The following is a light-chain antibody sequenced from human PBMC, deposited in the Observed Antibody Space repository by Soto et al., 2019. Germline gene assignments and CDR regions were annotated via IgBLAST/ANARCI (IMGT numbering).Light chain of an antibody. V-gene: IGLV2-14*01. J-gene: IGLJ1*01. CDR1: SSDVGGYNY. CDR3: SSYTSSSTQV. Sequence: QSVLTQPPSVSAAPGQKVTISCTGTSSDVGGYNYVSWYQQHPGKAPKLMIYEVSNRPSGVSNRFSGSKSGNTASLTISGLQAEDEADYYCSSYTSSSTQVFGTGTKLTVL. CDR2: EVS.